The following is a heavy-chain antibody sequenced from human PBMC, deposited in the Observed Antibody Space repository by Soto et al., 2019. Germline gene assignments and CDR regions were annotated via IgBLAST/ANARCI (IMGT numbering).Heavy chain of an antibody. J-gene: IGHJ6*02. CDR1: GYTFTGYY. CDR3: ERAAVRDGYNLYYYYGMDV. D-gene: IGHD5-12*01. Sequence: ASVKVSCKASGYTFTGYYMHWVRQAPGQGLEWMGWINPNSGGTNYAQKFQGWVTMTRDTSISTAYMELSRLRSDGTAVYYCERAAVRDGYNLYYYYGMDVWGQGTTVTVSS. CDR2: INPNSGGT. V-gene: IGHV1-2*04.